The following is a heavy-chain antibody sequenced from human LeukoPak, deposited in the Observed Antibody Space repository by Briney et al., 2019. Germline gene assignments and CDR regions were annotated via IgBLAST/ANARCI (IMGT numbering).Heavy chain of an antibody. D-gene: IGHD3-9*01. V-gene: IGHV3-53*01. Sequence: GGSLRLSCAASGFTVSSNYMSWVRQAPGKGLEWVSVIYSGGSTYYADSVKGRFTISRDNSKNTLYLQMNSLRAEDTAVYYCARTDILTGYSPFDYWGQGTLVTVSS. J-gene: IGHJ4*02. CDR1: GFTVSSNY. CDR3: ARTDILTGYSPFDY. CDR2: IYSGGST.